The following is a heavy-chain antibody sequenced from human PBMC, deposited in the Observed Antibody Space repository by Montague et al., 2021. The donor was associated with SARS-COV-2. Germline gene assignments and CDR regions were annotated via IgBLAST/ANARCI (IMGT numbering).Heavy chain of an antibody. V-gene: IGHV4-34*01. J-gene: IGHJ6*02. Sequence: SETLSLTCAVYGGSFSGYYRSWIRQPPGKGLEWIGEINHSGSTNYNPSLKSRVTISVDTSKNQFSLKLSSVTAADTAVYYCTRDSRTSGWGYWYHGLDVWGQGTTVIVSS. CDR2: INHSGST. CDR1: GGSFSGYY. D-gene: IGHD6-19*01. CDR3: TRDSRTSGWGYWYHGLDV.